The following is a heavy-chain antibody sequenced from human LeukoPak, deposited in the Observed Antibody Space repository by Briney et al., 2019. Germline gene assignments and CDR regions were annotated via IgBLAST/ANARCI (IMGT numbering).Heavy chain of an antibody. CDR3: ARDRGLRRFSYCTNGVCYHYYYGMDV. J-gene: IGHJ6*02. V-gene: IGHV1-2*02. CDR2: INPNSGGT. Sequence: ASVKVSCKASGYTFTGYYMHWVRQAPGQGLEWMGWINPNSGGTNYAQKFQGRVTMTRDTSTSTVYMELSSLRSEDTAVYYCARDRGLRRFSYCTNGVCYHYYYGMDVWGQGTTVTVSS. CDR1: GYTFTGYY. D-gene: IGHD2-8*01.